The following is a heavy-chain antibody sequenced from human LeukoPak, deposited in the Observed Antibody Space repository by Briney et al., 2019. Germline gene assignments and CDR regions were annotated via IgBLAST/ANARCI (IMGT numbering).Heavy chain of an antibody. D-gene: IGHD3-22*01. Sequence: PGGSLRLSCAASGFTFSSYSMSWVRQAPGKGLEWVSSISSSSDYIYYADSVKGRFTISRDNAKNSLYLQTNSLRAEDTAVYYCAREGVYYDSSGYYSYGDYWGQGTLVTVSS. CDR1: GFTFSSYS. CDR2: ISSSSDYI. CDR3: AREGVYYDSSGYYSYGDY. J-gene: IGHJ4*02. V-gene: IGHV3-21*01.